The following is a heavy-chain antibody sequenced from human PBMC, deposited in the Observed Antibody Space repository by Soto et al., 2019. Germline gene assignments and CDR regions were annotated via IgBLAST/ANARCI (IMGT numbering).Heavy chain of an antibody. Sequence: QVQLQESGPGLVKPSQTLSLTCTVSGGSISSGGYYWSWIRQHPGKGLEWIGYIYYSGSTYYNPSLKSRVTISVVTSKNQFSLKLSSVTAADTAVYYCARDLPSSWYSSSSPARYGMDVWGQGTTVTVSS. CDR3: ARDLPSSWYSSSSPARYGMDV. CDR2: IYYSGST. D-gene: IGHD6-6*01. CDR1: GGSISSGGYY. V-gene: IGHV4-31*03. J-gene: IGHJ6*02.